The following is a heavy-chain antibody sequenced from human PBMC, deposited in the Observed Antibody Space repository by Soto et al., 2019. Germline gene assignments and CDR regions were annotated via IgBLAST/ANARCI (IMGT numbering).Heavy chain of an antibody. D-gene: IGHD7-27*01. CDR1: GVTFSSYG. CDR2: ISYDGSNK. J-gene: IGHJ6*02. CDR3: AKAYRTGVVRDAANYYYCGMEV. V-gene: IGHV3-30*18. Sequence: QVQLVESGGGVVQPGRSLRLSCAASGVTFSSYGMHWVRQAPGKGLEWVAVISYDGSNKYYADSVKGRLTSSRDNSKNTLYQKSNGLRAEETAVYYCAKAYRTGVVRDAANYYYCGMEVWGQGNPVNVSS.